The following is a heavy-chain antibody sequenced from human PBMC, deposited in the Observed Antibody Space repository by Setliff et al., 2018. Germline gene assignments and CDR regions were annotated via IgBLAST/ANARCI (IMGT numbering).Heavy chain of an antibody. V-gene: IGHV3-15*01. J-gene: IGHJ4*02. CDR3: TTDLIVVVPAAMPVGY. CDR1: GFTLNNAW. CDR2: IKSKTDGGTT. Sequence: PGGSLRLSCAASGFTLNNAWITWVRQAPGKGLEYIGRIKSKTDGGTTDYAAPVKGRFYISRDDSKNTLYLQMNSLKTEDTAVYYCTTDLIVVVPAAMPVGYWGQGTLVTVSS. D-gene: IGHD2-2*01.